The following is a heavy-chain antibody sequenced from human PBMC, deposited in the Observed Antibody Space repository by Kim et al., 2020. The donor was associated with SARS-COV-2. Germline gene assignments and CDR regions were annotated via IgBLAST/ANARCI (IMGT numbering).Heavy chain of an antibody. CDR3: AREHDFDY. CDR1: GYTSTSDG. D-gene: IGHD3-3*01. J-gene: IGHJ4*02. CDR2: ISAYNGKT. V-gene: IGHV1-18*01. Sequence: ASVKVSCKASGYTSTSDGSRWARQAPGQGLEWRGWISAYNGKTNDAQKLQGRDTMTTETTTSTDYMELRSLGSDDTAVYYCAREHDFDYWGQGTMVTVCS.